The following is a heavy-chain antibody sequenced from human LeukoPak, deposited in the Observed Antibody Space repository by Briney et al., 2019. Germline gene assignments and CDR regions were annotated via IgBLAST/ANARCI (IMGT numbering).Heavy chain of an antibody. V-gene: IGHV3-66*04. CDR3: AKQSYSNSWNNFDY. J-gene: IGHJ4*02. Sequence: GGSLRLSCAASEFSVGSNYMSWVRQAPGKGLEWVSVIYSGGSTYYADSVKGRFTISRDNSKNTLYLQMNSLRAEDTAVYYCAKQSYSNSWNNFDYWGQGTLVTVSS. CDR2: IYSGGST. D-gene: IGHD6-13*01. CDR1: EFSVGSNY.